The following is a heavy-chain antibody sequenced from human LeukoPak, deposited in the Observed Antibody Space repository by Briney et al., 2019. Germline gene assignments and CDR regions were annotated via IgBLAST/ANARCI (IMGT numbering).Heavy chain of an antibody. CDR1: GFTFSSYG. D-gene: IGHD6-13*01. V-gene: IGHV3-30*18. Sequence: GGSLRLSCAASGFTFSSYGMHWVRQAPGKGLEWVAVISYDGSNKYYADSVKGRFTISRDNSKNTLYLQMNSLRAEDTAVYYCAKGKPRSSSWYSMDYWGQGTLVTASS. CDR3: AKGKPRSSSWYSMDY. CDR2: ISYDGSNK. J-gene: IGHJ4*02.